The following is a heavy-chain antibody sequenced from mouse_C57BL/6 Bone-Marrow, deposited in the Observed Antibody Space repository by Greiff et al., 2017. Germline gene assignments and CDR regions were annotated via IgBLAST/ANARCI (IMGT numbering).Heavy chain of an antibody. V-gene: IGHV5-6*02. CDR3: ARRENWDDY. CDR1: GFSFSSYG. Sequence: EVNVVESGGDLVKPGGSLKLSCAASGFSFSSYGMSWVRQPPDKRLEWVGTISSGGSYTYYPDSVKGLITISRDNAKNTLYLQISSLKSEDTAMYYCARRENWDDYWGQGTTLTVSS. D-gene: IGHD4-1*01. J-gene: IGHJ2*01. CDR2: ISSGGSYT.